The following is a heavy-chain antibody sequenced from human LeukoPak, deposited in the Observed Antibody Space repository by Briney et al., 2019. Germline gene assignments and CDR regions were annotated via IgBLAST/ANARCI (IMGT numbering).Heavy chain of an antibody. CDR3: AKRAYFDWLLYAY. V-gene: IGHV3-30*02. CDR2: IRYDGSNK. Sequence: GGSLRLSCAASGFTFSSYGMHWVRQAPGKGLEWVAFIRYDGSNKYYADSVKGRFTISRDNSKNTLYLQMNSLRAEDTAVYYCAKRAYFDWLLYAYWGQGTLVTVSS. J-gene: IGHJ4*02. CDR1: GFTFSSYG. D-gene: IGHD3-9*01.